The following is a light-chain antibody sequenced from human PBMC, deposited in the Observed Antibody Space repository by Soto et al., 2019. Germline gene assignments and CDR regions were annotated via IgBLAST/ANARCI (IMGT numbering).Light chain of an antibody. V-gene: IGKV3D-11*03. J-gene: IGKJ1*01. CDR1: QSVSSN. CDR2: DAS. Sequence: ENVLTQSPATLSLSPGERATLSCRASQSVSSNLAWYQQKPGQAPRLLMYDASNRATGIPARFSGSGSGTDFTLTISSLQPEDFAVYYCQQYGSSGTFGQGTKVEIK. CDR3: QQYGSSGT.